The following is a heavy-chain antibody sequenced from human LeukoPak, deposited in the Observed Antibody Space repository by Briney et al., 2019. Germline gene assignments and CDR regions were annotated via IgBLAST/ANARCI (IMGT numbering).Heavy chain of an antibody. D-gene: IGHD4-17*01. CDR1: GGSISSGGYS. J-gene: IGHJ5*02. V-gene: IGHV4-30-2*01. CDR3: ARTQPYGDSPYRWFDP. CDR2: IYHSGST. Sequence: SETLSLTCAVSGGSISSGGYSWSWIRQPPGTGLEWIGYIYHSGSTYYNPSLKGRVTISVDRSKNQFSLKLSSVTAADTAVYYCARTQPYGDSPYRWFDPWGQGTLVTVSS.